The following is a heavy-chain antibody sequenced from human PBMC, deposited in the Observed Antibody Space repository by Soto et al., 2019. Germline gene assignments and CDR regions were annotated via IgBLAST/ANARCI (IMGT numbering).Heavy chain of an antibody. V-gene: IGHV3-9*01. CDR2: ISWNSGSI. D-gene: IGHD1-26*01. J-gene: IGHJ4*02. CDR3: AKDKWELLAYYFDY. CDR1: GFTFDDYA. Sequence: EVQLVESGGGLVQPGRSLRLSCAASGFTFDDYAMHWVRQAPGKGLEWVSGISWNSGSIGYADSVKGRFTISRDNAKNSLYLQMSSLRAEDTALYYCAKDKWELLAYYFDYWGQGTLVTVSS.